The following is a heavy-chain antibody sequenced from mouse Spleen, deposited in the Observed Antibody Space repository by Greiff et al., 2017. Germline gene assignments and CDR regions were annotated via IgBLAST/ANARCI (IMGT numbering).Heavy chain of an antibody. V-gene: IGHV2-2*02. CDR1: GFSLTSYG. CDR2: IWSGGST. CDR3: ASITAY. J-gene: IGHJ3*01. Sequence: QVQLQQSGPGLVQPSQSLSITCTVSGFSLTSYGVHWVRQSPGKGLEWLGVIWSGGSTDYNAAFISRLSISKDNSKSQVFFKMNSLQANDTAIYYCASITAYWGQGTLVTVSA.